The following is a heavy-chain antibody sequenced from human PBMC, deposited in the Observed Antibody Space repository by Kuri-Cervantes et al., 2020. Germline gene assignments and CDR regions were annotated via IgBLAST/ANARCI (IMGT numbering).Heavy chain of an antibody. CDR2: INPSGGST. D-gene: IGHD3-22*01. J-gene: IGHJ4*02. Sequence: ASVKVSCKASGYTFTSYYMHWVRQAPGQGLEWMGIINPSGGSTSYAQKFQGRVTITRDMSTSTAYMELSSLRSEDTAVYYCAALYDSSGYYYPRFDYWGQGTLVTVSS. CDR1: GYTFTSYY. CDR3: AALYDSSGYYYPRFDY. V-gene: IGHV1-46*01.